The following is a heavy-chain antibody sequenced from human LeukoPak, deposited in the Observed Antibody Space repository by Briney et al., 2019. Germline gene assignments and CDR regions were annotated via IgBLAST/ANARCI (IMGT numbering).Heavy chain of an antibody. Sequence: GGSLRLSCTASGLTFSNYAMHWVRQAPGKGLEWVTVISYDGSNQYYADSVKGRFTISRDNSKNTLYLQMNSLRAEDTAVYYCAKDRGYYYGSGSFMDVWGKGTTVTISS. CDR1: GLTFSNYA. J-gene: IGHJ6*03. D-gene: IGHD3-10*01. CDR3: AKDRGYYYGSGSFMDV. V-gene: IGHV3-30-3*01. CDR2: ISYDGSNQ.